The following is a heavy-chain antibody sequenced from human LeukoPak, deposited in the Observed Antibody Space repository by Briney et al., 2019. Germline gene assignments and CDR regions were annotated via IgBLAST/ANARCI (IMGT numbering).Heavy chain of an antibody. CDR1: GFTFSSYS. V-gene: IGHV3-48*01. CDR3: AYDSSGYYWVEYFQH. J-gene: IGHJ1*01. CDR2: ISNSSNTI. D-gene: IGHD3-22*01. Sequence: GGSLRLSCVAPGFTFSSYSMNWVRQAPGKGLEWISYISNSSNTIYNADSVKGRFTISRDNAKNSVYLQMNSLRAEDTAVYYCAYDSSGYYWVEYFQHWGQGTLVTVSS.